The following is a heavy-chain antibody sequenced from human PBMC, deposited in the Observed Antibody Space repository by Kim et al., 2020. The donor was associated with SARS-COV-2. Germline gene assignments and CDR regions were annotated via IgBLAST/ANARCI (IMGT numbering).Heavy chain of an antibody. D-gene: IGHD4-17*01. CDR2: IYSGGST. CDR1: GFTVSSNY. V-gene: IGHV3-66*01. Sequence: GGSLRLSCAASGFTVSSNYMSWVRQAPGKGLEWVSVIYSGGSTYYADSVKGRFTISRDNSKNTLYLQMNSLRAEDTAVYYCARDYGGKSSFDYWGQGTLVTVSS. J-gene: IGHJ4*02. CDR3: ARDYGGKSSFDY.